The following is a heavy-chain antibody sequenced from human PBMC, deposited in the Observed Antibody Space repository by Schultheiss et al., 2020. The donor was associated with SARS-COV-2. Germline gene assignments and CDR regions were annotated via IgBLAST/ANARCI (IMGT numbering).Heavy chain of an antibody. CDR2: IYHSGST. CDR3: ARDQGVVPELSPFDY. V-gene: IGHV4-38-2*02. CDR1: GYSISSGYY. D-gene: IGHD3-16*02. J-gene: IGHJ4*02. Sequence: GSLRLSCAVSGYSISSGYYWGWIRQPPGKGLEWIGSIYHSGSTYYNPSLKSRVTISVDTSKNQFSLKLSSVTAADTAVYYCARDQGVVPELSPFDYWGQGTLVTVSS.